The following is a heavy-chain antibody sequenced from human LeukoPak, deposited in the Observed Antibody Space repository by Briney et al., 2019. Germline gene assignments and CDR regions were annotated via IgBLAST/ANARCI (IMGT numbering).Heavy chain of an antibody. CDR2: ISWNGDNI. D-gene: IGHD6-19*01. CDR1: GFTFRNYA. V-gene: IGHV3-9*01. Sequence: PGGSLRLSCAASGFTFRNYAMHWVRQVPGKGPEWVSGISWNGDNIAYADSAKGRFTISRDTSENALYLQMSSLRAEDTAIYYCAKERSGGYYFDYWGQGTLVTVSS. J-gene: IGHJ4*02. CDR3: AKERSGGYYFDY.